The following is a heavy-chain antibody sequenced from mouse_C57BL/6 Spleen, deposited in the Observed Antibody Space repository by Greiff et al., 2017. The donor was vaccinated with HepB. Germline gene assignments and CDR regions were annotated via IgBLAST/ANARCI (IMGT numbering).Heavy chain of an antibody. D-gene: IGHD6-1*01. Sequence: EVKVEESGGGLVQPGGSLSLSCAASGFTFTDYYMSWVRQPPGKALEWLGFIRNKANGYTTEYSASVKGRFTISRDNSQSILYLQMNALRAEDSATYYCARYIIIAGYFDVWGTGTTVTVSS. CDR2: IRNKANGYTT. J-gene: IGHJ1*03. CDR1: GFTFTDYY. CDR3: ARYIIIAGYFDV. V-gene: IGHV7-3*01.